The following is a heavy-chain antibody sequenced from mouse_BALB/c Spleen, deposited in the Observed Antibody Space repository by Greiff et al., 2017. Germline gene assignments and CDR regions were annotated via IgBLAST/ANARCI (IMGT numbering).Heavy chain of an antibody. CDR2: ISYSGST. CDR3: ARYYYGSSVFAY. D-gene: IGHD1-1*01. V-gene: IGHV3-8*02. J-gene: IGHJ3*01. CDR1: GDSITSGY. Sequence: EVQLQESGPSLVKPSQTLSLTCSVTGDSITSGYWNWIRKFPGNKLEYMGYISYSGSTYYNPSLKSRISITRDTSKNQYYLQLNSVTTEDTATYYCARYYYGSSVFAYWGQGTLVTVSA.